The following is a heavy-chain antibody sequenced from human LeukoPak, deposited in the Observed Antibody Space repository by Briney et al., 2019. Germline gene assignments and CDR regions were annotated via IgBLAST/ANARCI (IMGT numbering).Heavy chain of an antibody. Sequence: SETLSLTCTVSGDSISTSNSYWGWIRQPPGKGLEWIGEIYHSGSTNYNPSLKSRVTISVDKSKNQFSLKLSSVTAADTAVYYCARVLAAAGTQFDPWGQGTLVTVSS. CDR3: ARVLAAAGTQFDP. D-gene: IGHD6-13*01. CDR2: IYHSGST. CDR1: GDSISTSNSY. V-gene: IGHV4-39*07. J-gene: IGHJ5*02.